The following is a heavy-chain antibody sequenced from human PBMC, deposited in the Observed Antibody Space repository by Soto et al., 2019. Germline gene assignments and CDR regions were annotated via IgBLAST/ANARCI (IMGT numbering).Heavy chain of an antibody. D-gene: IGHD3-3*01. J-gene: IGHJ5*02. CDR2: IYSSGST. CDR1: GGAISGYY. V-gene: IGHV4-4*07. CDR3: ARGQRFSDWFDP. Sequence: SETLSLTCSVTGGAISGYYWTWIRQSDGEGLEWIGRIYSSGSTNYNPSLKSRVTISLDTSMNYFSLRLSSVTAADTAVYYCARGQRFSDWFDPWGQGTLVTVSS.